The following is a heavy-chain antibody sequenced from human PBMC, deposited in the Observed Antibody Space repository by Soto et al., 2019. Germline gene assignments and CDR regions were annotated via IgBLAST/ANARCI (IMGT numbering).Heavy chain of an antibody. V-gene: IGHV3-23*01. CDR1: GFTFSSYA. CDR3: AKDSQTSPKYCSSTSCRSRNYNWFDP. D-gene: IGHD2-2*01. Sequence: EVQLLESGGGLVQPGGSLRLSCAASGFTFSSYAMSWVRQAPGKGLEWVSAISGSGGSTYYADSVKGRFTISRDNSKNTLYLKMNSLRAEDTAVYYCAKDSQTSPKYCSSTSCRSRNYNWFDPWGQGTLVTVSS. J-gene: IGHJ5*02. CDR2: ISGSGGST.